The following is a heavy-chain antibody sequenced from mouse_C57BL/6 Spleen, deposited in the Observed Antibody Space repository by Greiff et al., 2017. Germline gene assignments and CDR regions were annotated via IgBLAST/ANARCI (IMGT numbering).Heavy chain of an antibody. D-gene: IGHD2-12*01. Sequence: QVTLKVCGPGILQSSQTLSLTCSFSGFSLSTSGMGVSWIRQPSGKGLEWLAHIYWDDDKRYNPSLKSRLTISKDTSRNQVFLKITSVDTADTATYYCARRNDGGTWFAYWGQGTLVTVSA. J-gene: IGHJ3*01. CDR2: IYWDDDK. CDR3: ARRNDGGTWFAY. V-gene: IGHV8-12*01. CDR1: GFSLSTSGMG.